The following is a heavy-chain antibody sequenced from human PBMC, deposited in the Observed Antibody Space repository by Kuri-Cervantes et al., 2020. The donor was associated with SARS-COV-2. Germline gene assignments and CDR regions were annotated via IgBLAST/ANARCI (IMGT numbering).Heavy chain of an antibody. J-gene: IGHJ4*02. CDR2: ISSSGGTI. CDR3: ARDLLNYYDSSGYGY. CDR1: GFTLSDYY. V-gene: IGHV3-11*01. Sequence: GGSLRLSCAASGFTLSDYYMSWIRQAPGKGLEWVSYISSSGGTIYYADSVKGRFTISRDNAKNSLYLQMNSLRAEDTAVYYCARDLLNYYDSSGYGYWGQGTLVTVSS. D-gene: IGHD3-22*01.